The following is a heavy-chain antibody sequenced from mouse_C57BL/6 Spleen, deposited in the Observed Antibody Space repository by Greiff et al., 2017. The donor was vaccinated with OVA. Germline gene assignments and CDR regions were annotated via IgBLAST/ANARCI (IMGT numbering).Heavy chain of an antibody. CDR3: ARDYSIYAMDY. CDR1: GYAFSSSW. V-gene: IGHV1-82*01. D-gene: IGHD2-5*01. CDR2: IYPGDGDT. Sequence: VQLQQSGPELVKPGASVKISCKASGYAFSSSWMNWVKQRPGKGLEWIGRIYPGDGDTNYNGKFKGKATLTADKSSSTAYMQLSSLTSEDSAVYFCARDYSIYAMDYWGQGTSVTVSS. J-gene: IGHJ4*01.